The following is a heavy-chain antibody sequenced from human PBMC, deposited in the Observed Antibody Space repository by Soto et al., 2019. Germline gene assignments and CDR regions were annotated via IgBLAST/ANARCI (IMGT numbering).Heavy chain of an antibody. V-gene: IGHV4-4*02. CDR2: IYHSGST. CDR1: NGAIGSYNW. Sequence: SVPLSLTCVIRNGAIGSYNWWRWVRQPPGKGLEWIGGIYHSGSTNYIPSLKSRVIISVDKSKNQFSLKLSSVTDADTAVYYCPRAPKPPHRPYSAHGPPLIVS. CDR3: PRAPKPPHRPY. J-gene: IGHJ4*01.